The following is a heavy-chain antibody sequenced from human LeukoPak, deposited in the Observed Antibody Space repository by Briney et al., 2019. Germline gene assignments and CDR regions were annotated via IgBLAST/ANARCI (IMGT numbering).Heavy chain of an antibody. CDR1: GGTFSSYA. CDR3: AREGATDYYFDP. CDR2: IIPILGIA. V-gene: IGHV1-69*04. J-gene: IGHJ4*02. D-gene: IGHD4-11*01. Sequence: GSSVKVSCKASGGTFSSYAISWVRQAPGQGLEWMGRIIPILGIANYAQKFQGRVTITADKSTSTAYMELSSLRSEDTAVYYCAREGATDYYFDPWGQGTLVTVSS.